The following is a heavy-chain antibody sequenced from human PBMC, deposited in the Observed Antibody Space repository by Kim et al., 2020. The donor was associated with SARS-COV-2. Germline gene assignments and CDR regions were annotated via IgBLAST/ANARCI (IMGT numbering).Heavy chain of an antibody. V-gene: IGHV3-11*06. J-gene: IGHJ3*02. Sequence: GLFTISRDNAKNSLYLQMNSLRAEDTAVYYCARDMTYYYDSSGYSDAFDIWGQGTMVTVSS. CDR3: ARDMTYYYDSSGYSDAFDI. D-gene: IGHD3-22*01.